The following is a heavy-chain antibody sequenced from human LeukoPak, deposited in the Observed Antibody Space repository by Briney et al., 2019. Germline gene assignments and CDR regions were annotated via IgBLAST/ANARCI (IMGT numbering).Heavy chain of an antibody. V-gene: IGHV3-30*18. CDR3: AKDLSIAVAGTVDY. D-gene: IGHD6-19*01. CDR2: ISYDGSNK. J-gene: IGHJ4*02. CDR1: GFTFSSYG. Sequence: PGGSLRLSCAASGFTFSSYGMHWVRQAPGKGLEWVAVISYDGSNKYYADSVKGRFTISRGNSKNTLYLQMNSLRAEDTAVYYCAKDLSIAVAGTVDYWGQGTLVTVSS.